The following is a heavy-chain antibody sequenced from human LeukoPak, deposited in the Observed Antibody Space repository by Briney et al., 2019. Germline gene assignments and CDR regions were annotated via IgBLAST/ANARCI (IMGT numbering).Heavy chain of an antibody. V-gene: IGHV3-53*01. J-gene: IGHJ4*02. CDR3: ARTGLRDPTFFDY. Sequence: TGGSLRLSCAASGFIVSRTYMSWVRQAPGKGLEWVSVIYTGGSTHYADSVKGRFTISRDNSRNTVFLQMNSLSAEDTAVYYCARTGLRDPTFFDYWGRGILVTVSS. D-gene: IGHD2/OR15-2a*01. CDR2: IYTGGST. CDR1: GFIVSRTY.